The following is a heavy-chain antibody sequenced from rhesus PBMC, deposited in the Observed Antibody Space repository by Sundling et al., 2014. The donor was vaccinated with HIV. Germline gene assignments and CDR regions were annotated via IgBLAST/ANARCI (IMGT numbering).Heavy chain of an antibody. D-gene: IGHD4-17*01. CDR1: GYTFTDYY. V-gene: IGHV1S2*01. J-gene: IGHJ4*01. Sequence: QVQLVQSGAEVKKPGSSVKVSCKASGYTFTDYYIHWVRQAPRQGLEWMGWINPYNANTKSAQKFQDRVTMTRDTSTSTAYMELTSLRSEDTAVYYCARVNYGGFYYFDYWGQGVLVTVSS. CDR3: ARVNYGGFYYFDY. CDR2: INPYNANT.